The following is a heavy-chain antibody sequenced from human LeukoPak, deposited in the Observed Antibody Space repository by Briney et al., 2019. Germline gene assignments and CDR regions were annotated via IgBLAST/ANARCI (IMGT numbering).Heavy chain of an antibody. J-gene: IGHJ4*02. CDR1: GLTFSSYS. V-gene: IGHV3-21*01. D-gene: IGHD3-10*01. Sequence: GGSLRLSCAASGLTFSSYSMNWVRHAPGKGLEWVSSISSSSNYIYYADSVKGRFTISRDNAKNSLYLQMNSLRAEDTAVYYCARVPHAMVRGVIITEFYFDYWGQGTLVTVSS. CDR2: ISSSSNYI. CDR3: ARVPHAMVRGVIITEFYFDY.